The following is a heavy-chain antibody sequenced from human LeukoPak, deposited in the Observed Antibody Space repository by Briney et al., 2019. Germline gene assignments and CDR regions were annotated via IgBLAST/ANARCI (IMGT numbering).Heavy chain of an antibody. D-gene: IGHD6-13*01. V-gene: IGHV1-2*02. CDR3: ARLGGGSSWSNFDY. J-gene: IGHJ4*02. CDR2: ISPNSGAT. Sequence: ASVKASCKASGYTFTGYYMHWVRQAPGQRLEWMGWISPNSGATNYAQKFQARVTMTGDTSISTAYMELSSLRSDDTAVYYCARLGGGSSWSNFDYWGQGTLVTVSS. CDR1: GYTFTGYY.